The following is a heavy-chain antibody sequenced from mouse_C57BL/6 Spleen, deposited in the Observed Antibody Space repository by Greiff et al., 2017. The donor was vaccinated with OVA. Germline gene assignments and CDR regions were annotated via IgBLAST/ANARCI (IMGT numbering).Heavy chain of an antibody. V-gene: IGHV1-80*01. Sequence: VKLQQSGAELVKPGASVKISCKASGYAFSSYWMNWVKQRPGKGLEWIGQIYPGDGDTNYNGKFKGKATLTADKSSSTAYMQLSSLTSEDSAVYFCARTDYGSSYGFDYWGQGTTLTVSS. J-gene: IGHJ2*01. CDR2: IYPGDGDT. CDR3: ARTDYGSSYGFDY. D-gene: IGHD1-1*01. CDR1: GYAFSSYW.